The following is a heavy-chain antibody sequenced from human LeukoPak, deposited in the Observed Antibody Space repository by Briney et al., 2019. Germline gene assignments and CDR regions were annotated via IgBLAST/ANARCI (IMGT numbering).Heavy chain of an antibody. CDR1: GGSISSSSYY. Sequence: ETSETLSLTCTVSGGSISSSSYYWGWIRQPPGKGLEWIGNIFYTGSTYYNPSLKSRVTISVDTSKNHFSLKLSSVTAADTAVYYCARARGYDSSEIDYWGQGTLVTVSS. D-gene: IGHD3-22*01. J-gene: IGHJ4*02. V-gene: IGHV4-39*02. CDR2: IFYTGST. CDR3: ARARGYDSSEIDY.